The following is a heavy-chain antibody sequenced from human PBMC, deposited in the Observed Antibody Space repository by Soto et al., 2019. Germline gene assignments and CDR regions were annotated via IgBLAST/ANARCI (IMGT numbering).Heavy chain of an antibody. V-gene: IGHV4-61*03. CDR2: IYSSGTT. CDR3: AKERGGRGCSVTSCGLFHYVMDV. Sequence: QVQLQESGPGPVKPSETLSLTCTVSGATVSRGDYFWTWIRQPPGKGLEWIGYIYSSGTTNYNPALKTRVTISLDTSRSYFSLKLTSVTAADTAIYYCAKERGGRGCSVTSCGLFHYVMDVWGQGTPVTVSS. J-gene: IGHJ6*02. D-gene: IGHD2-2*01. CDR1: GATVSRGDYF.